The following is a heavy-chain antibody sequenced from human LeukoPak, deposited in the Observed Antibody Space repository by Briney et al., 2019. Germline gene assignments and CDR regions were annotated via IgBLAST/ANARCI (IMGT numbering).Heavy chain of an antibody. CDR1: GFTFSSYS. J-gene: IGHJ4*02. V-gene: IGHV3-21*04. CDR2: ISSSSSYI. CDR3: AKDSYYDSSGYGFDY. Sequence: PGGSLRLSCAASGFTFSSYSMNWVRQAPGKGLEWVSSISSSSSYIYYADSVKGRFTISRDNAKNSLYLQMNSLRAEDTAVYYCAKDSYYDSSGYGFDYWGQGTLVTVSS. D-gene: IGHD3-22*01.